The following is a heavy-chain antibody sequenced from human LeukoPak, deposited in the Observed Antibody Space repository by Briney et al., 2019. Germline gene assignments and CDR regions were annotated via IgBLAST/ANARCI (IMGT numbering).Heavy chain of an antibody. V-gene: IGHV4-59*08. CDR1: GGSISSYY. CDR3: ARLLGSHINYFDP. Sequence: SETLSLTCTVSGGSISSYYWSWIRQPPGKGLEWIGYIYYSGSTDYNSSLKSRVTISLDTSKNQFSLKLSSVTAADTAVYYCARLLGSHINYFDPWGQGTLVTVSS. CDR2: IYYSGST. D-gene: IGHD2-21*01. J-gene: IGHJ5*02.